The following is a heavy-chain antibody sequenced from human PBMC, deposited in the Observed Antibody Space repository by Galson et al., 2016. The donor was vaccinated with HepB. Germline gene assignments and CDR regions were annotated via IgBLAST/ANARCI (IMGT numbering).Heavy chain of an antibody. J-gene: IGHJ4*01. CDR3: AREDYLSCYFDY. V-gene: IGHV4-38-2*02. CDR2: ISHSGSA. Sequence: ETLSLTCTVSNFSISVGYYWGWIRQTPGMGLEWIGSISHSGSADYNSTLKSLVNLSIDTAMNQFSLRLTSVTAADPAVYYCAREDYLSCYFDYWGRGSLIIVSS. D-gene: IGHD4-11*01. CDR1: NFSISVGYY.